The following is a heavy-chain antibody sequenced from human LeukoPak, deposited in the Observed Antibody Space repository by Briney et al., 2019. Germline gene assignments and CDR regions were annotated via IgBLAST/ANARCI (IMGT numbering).Heavy chain of an antibody. Sequence: SETLSLTCAVCGGSFSGYYWSWNRQPPGKGLEWIGEINHSGSTNYNPSLKSRVTIPVDTSKNQFSLKLSSVTAADTAVYYCARGIKGITMIVVVSGRFDYWGQGTLVTVSS. D-gene: IGHD3-22*01. CDR1: GGSFSGYY. J-gene: IGHJ4*02. CDR3: ARGIKGITMIVVVSGRFDY. V-gene: IGHV4-34*01. CDR2: INHSGST.